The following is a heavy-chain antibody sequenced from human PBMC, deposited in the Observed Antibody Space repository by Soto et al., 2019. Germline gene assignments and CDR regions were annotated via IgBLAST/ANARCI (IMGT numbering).Heavy chain of an antibody. J-gene: IGHJ4*02. CDR2: IYYSGST. CDR3: ASHDYGGNSAPEHIDY. V-gene: IGHV4-39*01. Sequence: SETLSLTCTVSGGSISSSSYYWGWIRQPPGKGLEWIGSIYYSGSTYYNPSLKSRVTISVDTSKNQFSLKLSSVTAADTVVYYCASHDYGGNSAPEHIDYWGQRTLVTVSS. D-gene: IGHD4-17*01. CDR1: GGSISSSSYY.